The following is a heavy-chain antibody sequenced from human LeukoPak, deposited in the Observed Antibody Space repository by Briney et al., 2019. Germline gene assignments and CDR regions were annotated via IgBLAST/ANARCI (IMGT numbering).Heavy chain of an antibody. CDR3: ARVDAYYYDSSGYYSGAFDI. CDR2: INHSGST. D-gene: IGHD3-22*01. V-gene: IGHV4-34*01. J-gene: IGHJ3*02. CDR1: GGSFSGHY. Sequence: SETLSLTCAVYGGSFSGHYWSWIRQPPGKGLEWIGEINHSGSTNYNPSLKSRVTISVDTSKNQFSLKLSSVTAADTAVYYCARVDAYYYDSSGYYSGAFDIWGQGTMVTVSS.